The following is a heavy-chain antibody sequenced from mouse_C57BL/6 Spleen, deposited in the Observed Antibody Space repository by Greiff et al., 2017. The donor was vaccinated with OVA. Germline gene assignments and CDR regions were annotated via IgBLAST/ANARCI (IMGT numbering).Heavy chain of an antibody. Sequence: QVQLQQPGAELVKPGASVKLSCKASGYTFTSYWMQWVKQRPGQGLEWIGEIDPSDSYTNYNQKFKGKATLTVDPSSSTAYMQLSSLTSEDSAVYYCARGNELGYAMDYWGQGTSVTVSS. D-gene: IGHD4-1*01. V-gene: IGHV1-50*01. CDR2: IDPSDSYT. CDR1: GYTFTSYW. CDR3: ARGNELGYAMDY. J-gene: IGHJ4*01.